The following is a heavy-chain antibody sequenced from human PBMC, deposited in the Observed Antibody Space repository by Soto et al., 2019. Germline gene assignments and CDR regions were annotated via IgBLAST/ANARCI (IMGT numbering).Heavy chain of an antibody. CDR2: IFRDDDK. J-gene: IGHJ3*02. Sequence: QITLKESGPTLVKPTQTLTLTCTFSGFSLSTRGVGVGWIRQPPGKALEWLALIFRDDDKRYRPSSKSRLNPPGENPQHHVAPTMTNMDPMDTATYFCAHLYVGVYVFDMWGPGTMVTVSS. CDR1: GFSLSTRGVG. V-gene: IGHV2-5*02. D-gene: IGHD2-8*01. CDR3: AHLYVGVYVFDM.